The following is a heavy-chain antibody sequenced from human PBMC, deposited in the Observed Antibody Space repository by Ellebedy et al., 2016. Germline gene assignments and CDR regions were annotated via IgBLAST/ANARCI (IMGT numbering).Heavy chain of an antibody. V-gene: IGHV3-66*01. J-gene: IGHJ5*02. D-gene: IGHD4-17*01. CDR1: GFSVSHNY. CDR3: VKPLNYGDYAS. CDR2: IYSGDNT. Sequence: GGSLRLSCAASGFSVSHNYMSWVRQAPGRGLECVSVIYSGDNTYYADSVRGRFTISGDNSKNTMFLQMDSLRAEDTAVYYCVKPLNYGDYASWGQGTLVTVSS.